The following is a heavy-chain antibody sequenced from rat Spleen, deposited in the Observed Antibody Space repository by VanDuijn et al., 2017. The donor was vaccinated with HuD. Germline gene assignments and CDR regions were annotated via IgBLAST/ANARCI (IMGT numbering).Heavy chain of an antibody. J-gene: IGHJ3*01. Sequence: EVQLVESGGGQVQPXXSLKLSXVGSGFXXNDYXLNXXXQAPGKGLEWVASLDLDGTTTDYPDTVKGRFVISKDIAKNVGYLHMNNLRSEDTAVYYCTSGGVTTRLNWFAYWGQGTLVTVSS. D-gene: IGHD1-10*01. V-gene: IGHV5-35*01. CDR2: LDLDGTTT. CDR1: GFXXNDYX. CDR3: TSGGVTTRLNWFAY.